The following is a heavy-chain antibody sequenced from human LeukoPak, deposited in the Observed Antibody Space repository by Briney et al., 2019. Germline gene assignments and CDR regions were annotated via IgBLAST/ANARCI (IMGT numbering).Heavy chain of an antibody. D-gene: IGHD1-26*01. Sequence: ASVKVSCKVSGYTVTVLSMHWVRQAPGKGLEWMGGFDPEDGETIYAQKFQGRVTMTEDTSTDTAYMELSSLRSEDTAVYYCATVPAWELLPLRYWGQGTLVTVSS. V-gene: IGHV1-24*01. CDR3: ATVPAWELLPLRY. J-gene: IGHJ4*02. CDR2: FDPEDGET. CDR1: GYTVTVLS.